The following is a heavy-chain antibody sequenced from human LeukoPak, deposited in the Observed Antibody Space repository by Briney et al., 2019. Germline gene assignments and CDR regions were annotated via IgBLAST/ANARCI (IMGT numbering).Heavy chain of an antibody. CDR1: GGSISSDY. J-gene: IGHJ4*02. Sequence: PSETLSLTCTVSGGSISSDYWSWVRQPPGKGLEWIGYIYYRGSTNYNPSLKSRVTISVDTSKNQFSLKLSSVTAADTAVYYCARASRGNCSGGSCYLRFYFDYWAREPWSPSPQ. D-gene: IGHD2-15*01. CDR2: IYYRGST. CDR3: ARASRGNCSGGSCYLRFYFDY. V-gene: IGHV4-59*01.